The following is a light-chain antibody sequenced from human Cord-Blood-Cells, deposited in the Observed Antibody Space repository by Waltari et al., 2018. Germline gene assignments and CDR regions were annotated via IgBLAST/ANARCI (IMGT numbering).Light chain of an antibody. CDR1: ALPNQY. CDR2: KDS. V-gene: IGLV3-25*02. J-gene: IGLJ2*01. CDR3: QSADSSGTYVV. Sequence: SYQLTQPPSVSVPPGQTARTTCSGDALPNQYAYWYQQKPGQAPVLVIYKDSERPSGLPERFSGSSSGTTVTLTIGGVQAEDEADYYCQSADSSGTYVVFGGGTKLTVL.